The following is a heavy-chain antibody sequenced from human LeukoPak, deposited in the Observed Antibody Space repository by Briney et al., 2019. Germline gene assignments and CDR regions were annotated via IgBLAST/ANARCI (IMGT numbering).Heavy chain of an antibody. Sequence: GSSVKVSCKASGGTFSSYAISWVRQAPGQGLEWMGGIIPIFGTANYAQKFQGRVTITADKSTSTAYMELSSLRSEDTAVYYCARGDYYDSSGPNYYGMDVWGQGTTVTVSS. CDR1: GGTFSSYA. V-gene: IGHV1-69*06. D-gene: IGHD3-22*01. CDR3: ARGDYYDSSGPNYYGMDV. CDR2: IIPIFGTA. J-gene: IGHJ6*02.